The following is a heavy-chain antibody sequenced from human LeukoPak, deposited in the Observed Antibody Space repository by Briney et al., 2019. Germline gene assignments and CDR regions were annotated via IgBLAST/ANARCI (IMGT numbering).Heavy chain of an antibody. CDR1: GFTFDDYA. CDR3: AKDTSRAVAGTRDDY. Sequence: PGGALRLSCAASGFTFDDYAVHWVRQAPGKGLEWVSGISWNSGSIGYADSVKGRFTISRDNAKNSLYLQMNSLRAEDTALYYCAKDTSRAVAGTRDDYWGQGTLVTVSS. V-gene: IGHV3-9*01. D-gene: IGHD6-19*01. CDR2: ISWNSGSI. J-gene: IGHJ4*02.